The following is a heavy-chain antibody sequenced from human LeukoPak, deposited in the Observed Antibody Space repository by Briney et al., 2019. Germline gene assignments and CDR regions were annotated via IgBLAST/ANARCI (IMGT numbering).Heavy chain of an antibody. J-gene: IGHJ3*02. CDR3: ARVSAYGDYAFYI. D-gene: IGHD4-17*01. V-gene: IGHV4-59*01. Sequence: SETLSLTCTVSGGYISSYYWSWIRQPPGKGLEWIGYIYYSGTTNYNPSLKSRVTISVDTSKNQFSLKLSSVTAADTAVYYCARVSAYGDYAFYIWGQGTMVTVSS. CDR1: GGYISSYY. CDR2: IYYSGTT.